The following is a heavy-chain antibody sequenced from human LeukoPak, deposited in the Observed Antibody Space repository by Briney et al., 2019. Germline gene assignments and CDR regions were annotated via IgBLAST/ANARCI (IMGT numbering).Heavy chain of an antibody. CDR2: INHSGST. CDR3: ARGPGIAAAGTISENDY. D-gene: IGHD6-13*01. CDR1: GGSFSGYY. J-gene: IGHJ4*02. V-gene: IGHV4-34*01. Sequence: SSETLSLTCAVYGGSFSGYYWSWIRQPPGKGLEWIGEINHSGSTNYNPSLKSRVTISVDTSKNQFSLKLSSVTAADTAVYYCARGPGIAAAGTISENDYWGQGTLVTVSS.